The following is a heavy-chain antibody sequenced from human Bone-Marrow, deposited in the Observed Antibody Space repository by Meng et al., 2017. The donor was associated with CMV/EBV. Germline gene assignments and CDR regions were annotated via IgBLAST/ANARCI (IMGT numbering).Heavy chain of an antibody. Sequence: ASVKVSCKASGYSFTGYYMHWVRQAPGQGLEWMGWVNPNSGGTNYAQKFQDRVTMTRDTSTSTAYMELRSLRSDDTAVYYCARHELGYCSSTSCFLGIYDYYGMDVWGQGTTVTVSS. J-gene: IGHJ6*02. CDR3: ARHELGYCSSTSCFLGIYDYYGMDV. CDR1: GYSFTGYY. D-gene: IGHD2-2*01. CDR2: VNPNSGGT. V-gene: IGHV1-2*02.